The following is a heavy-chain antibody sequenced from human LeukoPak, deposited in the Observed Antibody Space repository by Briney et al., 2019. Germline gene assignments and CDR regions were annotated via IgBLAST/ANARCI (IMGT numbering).Heavy chain of an antibody. V-gene: IGHV3-7*04. Sequence: PGGSLRLSCAASGFXFSSYWICWVRQAPGKGLVWVANINRDGSQKYYVDSVKGRFTISRDNAKNSLYLQMDNLRGEDTAVYYCARDYSYRFDDWGQGTLVTVSS. D-gene: IGHD3-16*02. CDR2: INRDGSQK. CDR3: ARDYSYRFDD. J-gene: IGHJ4*02. CDR1: GFXFSSYW.